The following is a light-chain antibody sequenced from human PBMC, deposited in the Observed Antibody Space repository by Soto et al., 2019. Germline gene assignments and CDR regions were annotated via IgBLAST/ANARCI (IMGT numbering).Light chain of an antibody. CDR2: GNS. J-gene: IGLJ3*02. CDR1: SSNIGAGYD. Sequence: QLPSVSGAPGQRVTISCTGSSSNIGAGYDVHWYQQLPGTAPKLLIYGNSNRPSGVPDRFSGSKSGTSASLAITGLQAEDEADYYCQSYDSSLSGAWVFGGGTKLTVL. CDR3: QSYDSSLSGAWV. V-gene: IGLV1-40*01.